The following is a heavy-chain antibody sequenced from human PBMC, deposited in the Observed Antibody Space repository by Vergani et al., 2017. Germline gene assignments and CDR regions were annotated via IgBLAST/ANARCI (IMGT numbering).Heavy chain of an antibody. CDR3: TTAWGLYYLHGEYFQY. CDR2: ISSGGGDI. V-gene: IGHV3-23*01. D-gene: IGHD3-10*01. Sequence: EVQLLESGGGLVQPGGSRRLSCAGAGFTFDTYTMAYVRQAPGMGLEWVAIISSGGGDIFYADSVKGTFTISRDNSKNTLFLQMNSLKDEDTAVYYCTTAWGLYYLHGEYFQYWGRGTLVSVSS. J-gene: IGHJ1*01. CDR1: GFTFDTYT.